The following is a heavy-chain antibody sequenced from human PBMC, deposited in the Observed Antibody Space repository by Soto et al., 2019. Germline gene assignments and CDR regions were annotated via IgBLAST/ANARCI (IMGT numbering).Heavy chain of an antibody. J-gene: IGHJ6*02. CDR2: IRSKAYGGTT. CDR1: GFTFGDYA. V-gene: IGHV3-49*03. CDR3: TRDRPHTAMAGGGWNDYGMDV. D-gene: IGHD5-18*01. Sequence: GGSLRLSCTASGFTFGDYAMSWFRQAPGKGLEWVGSIRSKAYGGTTEYAASVKGRFTISRDDSKSIAYLHMNSLKTEDTAVYYCTRDRPHTAMAGGGWNDYGMDVWGQGTTVTVSS.